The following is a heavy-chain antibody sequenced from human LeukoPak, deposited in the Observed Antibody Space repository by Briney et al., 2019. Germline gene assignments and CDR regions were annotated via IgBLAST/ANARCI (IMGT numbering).Heavy chain of an antibody. CDR3: ARERDLIGYRDYFYMDV. CDR2: IYKSGST. V-gene: IGHV4-4*07. Sequence: SETLSLTCNVSGGSIRSNYWSWIRQPAGKGLEWIGRIYKSGSTNYNPSLKGRVTMSVDTSKNQCSLKLSSVTAADTAVYFCARERDLIGYRDYFYMDVWGKGTTVTVSS. D-gene: IGHD2-15*01. J-gene: IGHJ6*03. CDR1: GGSIRSNY.